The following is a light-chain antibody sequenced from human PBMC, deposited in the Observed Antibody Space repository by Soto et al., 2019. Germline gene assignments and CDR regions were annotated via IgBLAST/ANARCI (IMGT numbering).Light chain of an antibody. CDR3: GAWDDSLSGAV. Sequence: QSVLSQPPSASGTPGQKITISCSGSTSNIGSNYLYWYQQLPGAAPKLLISRNNKRPSGVPDRFSGSKSGTSASLAISGLRSEDEADYYCGAWDDSLSGAVFGSGTKLTVL. CDR1: TSNIGSNY. J-gene: IGLJ1*01. V-gene: IGLV1-47*01. CDR2: RNN.